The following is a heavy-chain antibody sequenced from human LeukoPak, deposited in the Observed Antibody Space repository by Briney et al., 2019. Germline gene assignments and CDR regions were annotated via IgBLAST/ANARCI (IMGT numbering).Heavy chain of an antibody. J-gene: IGHJ4*02. V-gene: IGHV4-59*12. CDR1: GGSISGFY. D-gene: IGHD3-10*01. Sequence: SETLSLTCTVSGGSISGFYWTWIRQPPGKGLEWIGCIYYSGSTNYNPSLESRVTISVDTSKNQFSLKVNSVTAADTAVYYCARIGGGYSGSYYGVSRRPFDLWGQGTLVTVSS. CDR3: ARIGGGYSGSYYGVSRRPFDL. CDR2: IYYSGST.